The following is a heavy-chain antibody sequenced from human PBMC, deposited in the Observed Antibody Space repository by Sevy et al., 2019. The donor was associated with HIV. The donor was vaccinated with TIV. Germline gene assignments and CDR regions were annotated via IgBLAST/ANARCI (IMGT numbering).Heavy chain of an antibody. J-gene: IGHJ4*02. Sequence: GGSLRLSCAASGFTFSSYWMHGVRQAPGKGPVWVSGVNSDGSSTNYADSVKGRFTMSRDSAKNTLYLQMNSLRAEDTAVYFCVAANTWQDYWGQGTLLTVSS. CDR1: GFTFSSYW. CDR3: VAANTWQDY. V-gene: IGHV3-74*01. CDR2: VNSDGSST. D-gene: IGHD2-15*01.